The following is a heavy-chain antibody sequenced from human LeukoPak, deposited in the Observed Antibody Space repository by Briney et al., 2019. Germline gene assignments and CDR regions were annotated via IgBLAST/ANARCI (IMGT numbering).Heavy chain of an antibody. J-gene: IGHJ4*02. Sequence: PGGSLRLSCSASGFTFSSYNMNWVRQAPGKGLYWVSYISSSSNTIYYADSVKGRFTISRDNAKNSLYLQMNSLRAEDTAVYYCARFSYASYYFDYWGQGTLVTVSS. CDR3: ARFSYASYYFDY. CDR2: ISSSSNTI. V-gene: IGHV3-48*01. D-gene: IGHD5-18*01. CDR1: GFTFSSYN.